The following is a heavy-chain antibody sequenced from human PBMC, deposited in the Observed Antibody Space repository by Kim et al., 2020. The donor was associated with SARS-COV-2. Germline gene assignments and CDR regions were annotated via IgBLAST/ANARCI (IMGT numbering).Heavy chain of an antibody. CDR3: ARAPVLQRGSSFSYYYYGMDV. D-gene: IGHD3-10*01. Sequence: SETLSLTCTVSGGSISSGSYYWSWIRQPAGKGLEWIGRIYTSGSTNYNPSLKSRVTISVDTSKNQFSLKLSSVTAADTAVYYCARAPVLQRGSSFSYYYYGMDVWGQGTTVTVSS. J-gene: IGHJ6*02. CDR1: GGSISSGSYY. CDR2: IYTSGST. V-gene: IGHV4-61*02.